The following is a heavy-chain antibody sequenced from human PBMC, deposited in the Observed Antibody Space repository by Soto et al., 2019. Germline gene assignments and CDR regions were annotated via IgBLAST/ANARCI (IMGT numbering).Heavy chain of an antibody. J-gene: IGHJ3*02. Sequence: ASVKVSCKASGGTFSSYTISWVRQAPGQGLEWMGRIIPILGIANYAQKFQGRVTITADESTSTAYMELSSLRSEDTAVYYCAADSLREGNAFDIWGQGTMVTVSS. CDR2: IIPILGIA. CDR3: AADSLREGNAFDI. CDR1: GGTFSSYT. D-gene: IGHD1-26*01. V-gene: IGHV1-69*02.